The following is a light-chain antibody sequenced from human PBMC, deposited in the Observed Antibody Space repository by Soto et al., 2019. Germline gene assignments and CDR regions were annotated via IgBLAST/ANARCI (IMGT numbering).Light chain of an antibody. V-gene: IGKV1-5*03. CDR3: QQYSSLPYT. J-gene: IGKJ2*01. Sequence: DIQMTHSPSTLSASVGDRVTITCRASQSISSWLAWYHQKPGKSPKLLIYKASSLESGVPSRFSGSGSGTEFRLTINNLQPDDFATYYCQQYSSLPYTFGQGTKLEI. CDR1: QSISSW. CDR2: KAS.